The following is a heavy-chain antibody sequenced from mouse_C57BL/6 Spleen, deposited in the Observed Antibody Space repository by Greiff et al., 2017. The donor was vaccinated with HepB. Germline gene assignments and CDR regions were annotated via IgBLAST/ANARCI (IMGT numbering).Heavy chain of an antibody. D-gene: IGHD1-1*01. CDR3: ARRGGAYYYGPLDV. CDR1: GYTFTSYG. Sequence: QVQLQQSGAELARPGASVKLSCKASGYTFTSYGISWVKQRTGQGLEWIGEIYPRSGNTYYNEKFKGKATLTADKSSSTAYMELRSLTSEDSAVYFCARRGGAYYYGPLDVWGTGTTVTVSS. V-gene: IGHV1-81*01. CDR2: IYPRSGNT. J-gene: IGHJ1*03.